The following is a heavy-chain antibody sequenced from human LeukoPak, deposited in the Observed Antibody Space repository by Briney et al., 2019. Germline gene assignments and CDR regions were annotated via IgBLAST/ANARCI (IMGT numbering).Heavy chain of an antibody. J-gene: IGHJ4*02. D-gene: IGHD2-15*01. V-gene: IGHV3-23*01. CDR1: GFVFSSYA. Sequence: GGSLRLSCAASGFVFSSYAMSWVRQAPGKGLEWVSLISESGDMTDHADSVKGRFTSSRDNSKDTVYLQMNSLRAEDTAVYYCAKVGLIPYCSGGTCYAFDSWGQGTLVTVSS. CDR2: ISESGDMT. CDR3: AKVGLIPYCSGGTCYAFDS.